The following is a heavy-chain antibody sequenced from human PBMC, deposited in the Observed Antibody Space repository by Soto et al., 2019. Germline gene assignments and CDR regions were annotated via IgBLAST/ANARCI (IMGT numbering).Heavy chain of an antibody. CDR1: GGTFSSYA. CDR2: IIPIFGTA. J-gene: IGHJ6*02. CDR3: ARGGADIVVVPAAIPPPRRMDV. Sequence: SVKVSCKASGGTFSSYAISWVRQAPGQGLEWMGGIIPIFGTANYAQKFQGRVTITADKSTSTAYMELSSLRSEDTAVYYCARGGADIVVVPAAIPPPRRMDVWGQGTTVTVPS. D-gene: IGHD2-2*01. V-gene: IGHV1-69*06.